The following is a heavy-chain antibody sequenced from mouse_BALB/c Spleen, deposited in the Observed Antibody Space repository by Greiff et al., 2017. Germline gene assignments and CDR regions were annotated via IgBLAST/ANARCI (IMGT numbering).Heavy chain of an antibody. CDR3: ARSWTGSSYDYYAMDY. Sequence: VKLQESGPELVKPGASVRISCKASGYTFTSYYIHWVKQRPGQGLEWIGWIYPGNVNTKYNEKFKGKATLTADKSSSTAYMQLSSLTSEDSAVYFCARSWTGSSYDYYAMDYWGQGTSVTVSS. J-gene: IGHJ4*01. V-gene: IGHV1S56*01. CDR1: GYTFTSYY. CDR2: IYPGNVNT. D-gene: IGHD1-1*01.